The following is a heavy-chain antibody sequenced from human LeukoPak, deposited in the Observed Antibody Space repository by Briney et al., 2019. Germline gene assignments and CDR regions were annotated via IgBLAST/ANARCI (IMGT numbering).Heavy chain of an antibody. CDR3: ARHHGRDGYNYHWYFGL. D-gene: IGHD5-24*01. CDR1: GGSFSGYY. CDR2: IYHSGGT. J-gene: IGHJ2*01. V-gene: IGHV4-34*01. Sequence: PSETLSLTCAVYGGSFSGYYWSWIRQPPGKTLEWIGEIYHSGGTNYNPSLKSRVTISVDASKNQFSLRLSSVTAADTAVYYCARHHGRDGYNYHWYFGLWGRGTLVTVSS.